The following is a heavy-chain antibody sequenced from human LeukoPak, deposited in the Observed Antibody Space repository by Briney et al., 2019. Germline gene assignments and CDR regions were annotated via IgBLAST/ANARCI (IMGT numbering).Heavy chain of an antibody. Sequence: GESLKISCKGSGYTFTNYWIGWVRQMPGKGLEWMGIIYPGDSDTRYSPSFQGQVTISADKSISTAYLQWSSLKASDTAIYYCARLIAVVAPLRYWGQGTLVTVSS. CDR2: IYPGDSDT. D-gene: IGHD6-19*01. CDR3: ARLIAVVAPLRY. CDR1: GYTFTNYW. V-gene: IGHV5-51*01. J-gene: IGHJ4*02.